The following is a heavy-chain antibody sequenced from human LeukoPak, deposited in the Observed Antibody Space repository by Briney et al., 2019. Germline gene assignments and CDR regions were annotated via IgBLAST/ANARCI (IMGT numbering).Heavy chain of an antibody. D-gene: IGHD3-10*01. V-gene: IGHV1-18*01. CDR1: GYTFTSYG. Sequence: ASVKVSCKASGYTFTSYGISWVRQAPGQGLEWMGWISAYNGNTNYAQKLQGRVTMTTDTSTSTAYMELRSLRSDDTAVYYCARGLLLWFGDGKLPDAFDIWGQGTMVTVSS. CDR2: ISAYNGNT. J-gene: IGHJ3*02. CDR3: ARGLLLWFGDGKLPDAFDI.